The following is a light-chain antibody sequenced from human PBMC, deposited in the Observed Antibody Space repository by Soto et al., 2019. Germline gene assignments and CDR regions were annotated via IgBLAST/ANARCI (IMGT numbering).Light chain of an antibody. Sequence: QSALTQPASVSGSPGQSITISCTGTSSDVGGYNYVSWYHHHPGKAPKLMIYEVSGRPSGVSNRFSGSKSGNTASLTISGLHAEDEADYYCSSYTTSSTLVVFGGGTQLTVL. V-gene: IGLV2-14*01. J-gene: IGLJ3*02. CDR2: EVS. CDR3: SSYTTSSTLVV. CDR1: SSDVGGYNY.